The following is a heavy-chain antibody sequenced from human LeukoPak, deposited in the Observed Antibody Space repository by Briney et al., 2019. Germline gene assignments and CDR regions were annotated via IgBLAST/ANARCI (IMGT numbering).Heavy chain of an antibody. Sequence: PGGSLRLSRAASGFTFSSYGMHWVRQAPGKGLEWVAFIRYDGSNKYYADSVKGRFTISRDNSKNTLYLQMNSLRAEDTAVYYCAKDEASRIAVAGFFDYWGQGTLVTVSS. J-gene: IGHJ4*02. V-gene: IGHV3-30*02. CDR3: AKDEASRIAVAGFFDY. CDR2: IRYDGSNK. CDR1: GFTFSSYG. D-gene: IGHD6-19*01.